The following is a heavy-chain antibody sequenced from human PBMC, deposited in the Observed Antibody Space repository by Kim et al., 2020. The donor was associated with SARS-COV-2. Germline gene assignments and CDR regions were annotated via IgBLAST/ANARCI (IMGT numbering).Heavy chain of an antibody. CDR2: KTCTP. Sequence: KTCTPAYAQGFTGRFVFSLDTSVSTAYLQISSLKAEDTAIYYCARGTLDVWGQGTTVTVSS. J-gene: IGHJ6*02. CDR3: ARGTLDV. V-gene: IGHV7-4-1*02.